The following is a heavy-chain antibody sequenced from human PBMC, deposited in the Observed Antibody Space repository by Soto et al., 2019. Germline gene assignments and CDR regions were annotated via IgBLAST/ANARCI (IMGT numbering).Heavy chain of an antibody. D-gene: IGHD6-13*01. CDR3: AKAEGSSSWWDYYYGMDV. CDR2: ISYDGSNK. J-gene: IGHJ6*02. CDR1: GFTFSSHG. V-gene: IGHV3-30*18. Sequence: QVQLVESGGGVVQPGRSLRLSCAASGFTFSSHGMHWVRQAPGKGLEWVAVISYDGSNKYYADSVKGRFTISRDNSKNTLYLQMNSLRAEDTAVYYCAKAEGSSSWWDYYYGMDVWGQGTTVTVSS.